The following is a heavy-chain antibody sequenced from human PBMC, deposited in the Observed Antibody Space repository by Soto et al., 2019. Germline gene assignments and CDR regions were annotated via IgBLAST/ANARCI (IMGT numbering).Heavy chain of an antibody. CDR1: GFTFSSYG. J-gene: IGHJ4*02. CDR3: AKDKLFDY. V-gene: IGHV3-30*18. Sequence: QVQLVESGGGVVQPGRSLRLSCAASGFTFSSYGMHWVRQAPGKGLEWVAVISYDGSNKYYADSVKGRFTISRDNSKNTLYLQMNSLRDEDTAVYYCAKDKLFDYWGQGTLVTVSS. CDR2: ISYDGSNK.